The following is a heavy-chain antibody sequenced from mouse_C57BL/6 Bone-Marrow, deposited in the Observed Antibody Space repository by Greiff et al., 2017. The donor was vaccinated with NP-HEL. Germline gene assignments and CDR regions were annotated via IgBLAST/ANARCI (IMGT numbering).Heavy chain of an antibody. CDR3: ARKLYDGSSPLFAY. D-gene: IGHD1-1*01. V-gene: IGHV1-64*01. J-gene: IGHJ3*01. CDR1: GYTFTSYW. CDR2: IHPNSGST. Sequence: QVQLQQPGAELVKPGASVQLSCKASGYTFTSYWMHWVRQRPGQGLEWIGLIHPNSGSTNYNEKFKSKATLTVAKSSSTAYMQLSSLTSEDAAVYYWARKLYDGSSPLFAYWGQGTLVTVSA.